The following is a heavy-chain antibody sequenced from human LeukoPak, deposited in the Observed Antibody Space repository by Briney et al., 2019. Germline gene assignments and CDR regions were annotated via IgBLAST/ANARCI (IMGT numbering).Heavy chain of an antibody. V-gene: IGHV5-51*01. CDR3: ARQWSSGWSFFDY. D-gene: IGHD6-19*01. CDR2: IYPGDSDT. J-gene: IGHJ4*02. Sequence: GESLKISCKGSGYIFTTYWIGWVRQMPGKGLEWMGIIYPGDSDTRYSPSFQGQVTISADKSISTAYLQWSSLKASDTAMYYCARQWSSGWSFFDYWGQGTLVTASS. CDR1: GYIFTTYW.